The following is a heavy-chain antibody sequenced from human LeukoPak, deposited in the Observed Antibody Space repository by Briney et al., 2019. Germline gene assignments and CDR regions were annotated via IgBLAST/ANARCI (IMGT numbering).Heavy chain of an antibody. D-gene: IGHD5-12*01. CDR2: LIGSSGAT. CDR3: AKGAYDYIEIAYFDY. Sequence: QPGGSLRLSCAASGFTFSNYAMNWVRQAPGKGLEWVAVLIGSSGATDYADSVKGRFTISRDNSKNTLFLQMNSLRAEDAAIYYCAKGAYDYIEIAYFDYWGQGALVTVSS. CDR1: GFTFSNYA. V-gene: IGHV3-23*01. J-gene: IGHJ4*02.